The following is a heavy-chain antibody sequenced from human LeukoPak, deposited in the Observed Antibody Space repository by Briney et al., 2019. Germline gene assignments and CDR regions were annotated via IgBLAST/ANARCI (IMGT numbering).Heavy chain of an antibody. CDR1: GFTFSSYS. CDR2: ISSSSSYI. V-gene: IGHV3-21*01. J-gene: IGHJ1*01. Sequence: GESLRLSCAASGFTFSSYSMNWVRQAPGKGLEWVSSISSSSSYIYYADSVKGRFTISRDNAKNSLYLRMNSLRAEDTAVYYCARAVGRLPEYFQHWGQGTLVTVSS. CDR3: ARAVGRLPEYFQH. D-gene: IGHD5-18*01.